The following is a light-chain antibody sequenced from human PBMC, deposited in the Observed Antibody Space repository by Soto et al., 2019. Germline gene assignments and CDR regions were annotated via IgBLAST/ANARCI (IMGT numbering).Light chain of an antibody. Sequence: EIVLTQSPGTLSLSPGERATLSCRASQSVSSSFLAWYQQKRGQPPRLLIYGASSRATGIPDRFSGSGSGTEFTLTISSLQSEDFAVYYCQQYNNWPPYTFGQGTKLEIK. J-gene: IGKJ2*01. V-gene: IGKV3-20*01. CDR3: QQYNNWPPYT. CDR1: QSVSSSF. CDR2: GAS.